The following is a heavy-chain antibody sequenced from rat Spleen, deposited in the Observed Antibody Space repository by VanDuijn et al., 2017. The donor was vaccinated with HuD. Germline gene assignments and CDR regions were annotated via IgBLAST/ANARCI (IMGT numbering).Heavy chain of an antibody. CDR3: TACYDGTHYYFDS. Sequence: EVQLQESGPGLVKPSQSLSLTCSVTGYSITSNYWGWIRKFPGDKMEWMGYISYSGGTSYSPSLKSRISITRDTSKNQFFLQLNSVTTEDTATYYCTACYDGTHYYFDSWGQGVMVTVSS. D-gene: IGHD1-12*02. V-gene: IGHV3-1*01. CDR1: GYSITSNY. J-gene: IGHJ2*01. CDR2: ISYSGGT.